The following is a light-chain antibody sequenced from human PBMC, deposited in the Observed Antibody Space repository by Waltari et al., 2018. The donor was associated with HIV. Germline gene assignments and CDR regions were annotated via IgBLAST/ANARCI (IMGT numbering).Light chain of an antibody. V-gene: IGLV3-1*01. Sequence: SYELTQPPSVSVSPGQTASITCSGDKLEDKYTCWYQQKPGQSPVLVIFQDNKRPSGIPERFAASNSGNTATRTISGTQAIDEADYYGQAWVTSTVVFGGGTKLTVL. CDR1: KLEDKY. CDR2: QDN. CDR3: QAWVTSTVV. J-gene: IGLJ2*01.